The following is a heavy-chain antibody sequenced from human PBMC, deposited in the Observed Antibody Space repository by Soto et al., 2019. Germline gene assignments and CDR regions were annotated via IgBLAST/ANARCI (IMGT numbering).Heavy chain of an antibody. CDR3: ARRGLRNYDYWSGHNYRMDI. V-gene: IGHV1-2*02. J-gene: IGHJ6*02. CDR1: GYTCTGYY. Sequence: GASVKVSCKASGYTCTGYYMQWVRQAPGQGLELMRWINPTSGGTNYAQKFQGRVTMTRDTSISTAYIELSRPRSDNTAVYSCARRGLRNYDYWSGHNYRMDIWGQGTTVTVSS. D-gene: IGHD3-3*01. CDR2: INPTSGGT.